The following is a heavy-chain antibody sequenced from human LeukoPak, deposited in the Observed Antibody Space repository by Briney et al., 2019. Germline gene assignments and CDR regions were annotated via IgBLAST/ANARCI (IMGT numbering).Heavy chain of an antibody. J-gene: IGHJ4*02. Sequence: GGSLRLSGAVSGFTVSSNSMSWVRQAPGKGLEWVSFIYSDNTHYSDSVKGRFTISRDNSKNTLYLQMNSLRAEDTAVYYCARRAGAYSHPYDYWGQGTLVTVSS. CDR3: ARRAGAYSHPYDY. V-gene: IGHV3-53*01. CDR2: IYSDNT. D-gene: IGHD4/OR15-4a*01. CDR1: GFTVSSNS.